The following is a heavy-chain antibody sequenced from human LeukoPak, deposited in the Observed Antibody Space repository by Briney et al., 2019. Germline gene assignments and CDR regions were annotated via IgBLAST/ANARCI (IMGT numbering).Heavy chain of an antibody. CDR1: GFTFDDYA. J-gene: IGHJ3*02. V-gene: IGHV3-9*01. D-gene: IGHD3-22*01. Sequence: GGSLRLSCAASGFTFDDYAMHWVRHAPGKGLEWVSGISWNSGSIGYADSVKGRFTISRDNAKNSLYLQMNSLRAEDTALYYCAKDVVPVITTSFGAFDIWGQGTMVTVSS. CDR3: AKDVVPVITTSFGAFDI. CDR2: ISWNSGSI.